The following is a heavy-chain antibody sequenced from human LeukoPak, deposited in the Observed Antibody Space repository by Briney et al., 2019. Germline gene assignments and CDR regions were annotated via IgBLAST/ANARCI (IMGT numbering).Heavy chain of an antibody. CDR3: ARGDYGQNAFDI. CDR2: IYTSGST. Sequence: SETLSLTRTVSGGAISSYYWIWIRQPAGKGLEWSGRIYTSGSTNYNPSLKSRVTMSVDTSKNQFSLKLSSVTAADTAVYYCARGDYGQNAFDIWGQGTMVTVSS. J-gene: IGHJ3*02. CDR1: GGAISSYY. D-gene: IGHD4/OR15-4a*01. V-gene: IGHV4-4*07.